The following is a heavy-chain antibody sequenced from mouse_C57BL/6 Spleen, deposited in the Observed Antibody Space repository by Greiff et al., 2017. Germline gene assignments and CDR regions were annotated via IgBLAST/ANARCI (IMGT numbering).Heavy chain of an antibody. J-gene: IGHJ4*01. CDR1: GFSLTSYA. Sequence: QVQLQQSGPGLVAPSQSLSITCTVSGFSLTSYAISWVRQPPGKGLEWLGVIWTGGGTNYNSALKSRLSISKDNSKSQVFLKMNSLQTDDTARYYCAISTVVATGAMDYWGQGTSVTVAA. V-gene: IGHV2-9-1*01. D-gene: IGHD1-1*01. CDR3: AISTVVATGAMDY. CDR2: IWTGGGT.